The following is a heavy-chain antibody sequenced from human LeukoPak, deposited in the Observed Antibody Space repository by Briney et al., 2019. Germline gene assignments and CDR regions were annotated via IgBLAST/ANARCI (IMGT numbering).Heavy chain of an antibody. Sequence: PGGSLRRSCAASGFTFSSYAMHWVRQAPGKGLEWVAVISYDGSNKYYADSVKGRFTISRDNSKNTLYLQMNSLRAEDTAVYYCARDLRYSELAFDYWGQGTLVTVSS. CDR3: ARDLRYSELAFDY. J-gene: IGHJ4*02. V-gene: IGHV3-30-3*01. CDR1: GFTFSSYA. D-gene: IGHD5-18*01. CDR2: ISYDGSNK.